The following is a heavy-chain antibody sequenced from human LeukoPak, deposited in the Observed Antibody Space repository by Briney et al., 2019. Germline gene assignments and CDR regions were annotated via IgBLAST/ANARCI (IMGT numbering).Heavy chain of an antibody. CDR1: GFTFSSYA. V-gene: IGHV3-23*01. Sequence: GGSLRLSCAASGFTFSSYAMSWVRQAPGKGLEWVSDISGSGGSTYYEDSVKGRFTISRDNSKNTLYLQMNSLRAEDTAVYYCAKDWYSSSWYEFLDCWGQGTLVTVSS. D-gene: IGHD6-13*01. CDR3: AKDWYSSSWYEFLDC. CDR2: ISGSGGST. J-gene: IGHJ4*02.